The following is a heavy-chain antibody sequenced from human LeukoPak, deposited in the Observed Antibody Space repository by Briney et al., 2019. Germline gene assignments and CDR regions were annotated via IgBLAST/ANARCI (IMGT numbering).Heavy chain of an antibody. CDR1: GGSFSGNY. J-gene: IGHJ4*02. CDR3: VRGSTLRHYQY. Sequence: PSETLSLTCAVYGGSFSGNYSSWIRQPPGKGLEWIGEIIHDIGTARCTPTYNPSLKRRATISVDTSKNQFSLNLNAVTAADTAVYYCVRGSTLRHYQYWGQGTLVTVSS. CDR2: IIHDIGTARCTP. V-gene: IGHV4-34*12. D-gene: IGHD3-16*01.